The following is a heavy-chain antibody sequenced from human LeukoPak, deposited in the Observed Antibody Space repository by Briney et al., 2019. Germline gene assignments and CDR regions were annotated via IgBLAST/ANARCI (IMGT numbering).Heavy chain of an antibody. V-gene: IGHV3-7*01. D-gene: IGHD1-26*01. CDR1: GFPFSTYW. CDR2: INQDGSEK. Sequence: GGSLRLSCAASGFPFSTYWMSWVRQAPGKGLELVATINQDGSEKYYVDSVKGRFTISRDNAKHSLYLQIDSLRAEDTAMFYCARDKQVGATLLDCWGQGTLVTVSS. CDR3: ARDKQVGATLLDC. J-gene: IGHJ4*02.